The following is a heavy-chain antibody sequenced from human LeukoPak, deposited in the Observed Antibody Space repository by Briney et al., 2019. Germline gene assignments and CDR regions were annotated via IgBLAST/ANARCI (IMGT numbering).Heavy chain of an antibody. CDR3: AITMQGRDAYRGY. D-gene: IGHD5-24*01. J-gene: IGHJ4*02. CDR2: IRYDGSNK. CDR1: GFTFSSYG. V-gene: IGHV3-30*02. Sequence: PGGSLRLSCAASGFTFSSYGMHWVRQAPGKGLEWVAFIRYDGSNKYYADSVKGRFTISRDNSKNTLYLQMNSLRAEDTAVYYGAITMQGRDAYRGYWGKGPLVTVS.